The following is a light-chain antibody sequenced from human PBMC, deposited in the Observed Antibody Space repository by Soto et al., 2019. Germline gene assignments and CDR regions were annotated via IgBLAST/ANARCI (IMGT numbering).Light chain of an antibody. J-gene: IGKJ4*01. Sequence: DIQMTQSPSSLSASVGDRVTITCRASQSIRSYLNWYQQKPGKAPLLMIYAASNLQSGVPSRFSGSGSGTDFTLTISSLQREDFATYYCHQTSNIPFTFGGGTKVEIK. CDR1: QSIRSY. V-gene: IGKV1-39*01. CDR3: HQTSNIPFT. CDR2: AAS.